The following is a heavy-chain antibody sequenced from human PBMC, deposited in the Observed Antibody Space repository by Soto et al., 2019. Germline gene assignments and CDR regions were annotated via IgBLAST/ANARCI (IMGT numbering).Heavy chain of an antibody. CDR2: ISGSGGST. Sequence: GGSLRLSCAASGFTFSSYAMSWVRQAPGKGLEWVSAISGSGGSTYYADSVKGRFTISRDNSKNTLYLQMNSLRAEDTAVYYCAKDSFSFRLLGIFDYWGQGTLVTVSS. J-gene: IGHJ4*02. CDR3: AKDSFSFRLLGIFDY. V-gene: IGHV3-23*01. D-gene: IGHD2-8*02. CDR1: GFTFSSYA.